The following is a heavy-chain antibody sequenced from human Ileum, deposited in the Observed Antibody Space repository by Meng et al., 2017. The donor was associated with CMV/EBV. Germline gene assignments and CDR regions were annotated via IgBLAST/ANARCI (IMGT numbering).Heavy chain of an antibody. CDR3: ARRDYPYYFDY. D-gene: IGHD4-17*01. CDR1: GGSISSSPSY. J-gene: IGHJ4*02. Sequence: GSLRLSCSVSGGSISSSPSYWGWIRQPPGKGLEWMTIISYSGTTSYNPSLGSRVTTSVDTSKNHFFLKLSSVTAADTAMYYCARRDYPYYFDYWGQGILVTVSS. V-gene: IGHV4-39*02. CDR2: ISYSGTT.